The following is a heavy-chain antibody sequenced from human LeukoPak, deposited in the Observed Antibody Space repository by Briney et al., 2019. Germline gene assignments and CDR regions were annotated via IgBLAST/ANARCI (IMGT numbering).Heavy chain of an antibody. CDR3: TTDTVVVGRSFDY. CDR2: IKSKTDGGTT. Sequence: GSLRLSCAASGFTFSNAWMSWVRQAPGKGLEWVGRIKSKTDGGTTDYAAPVKGRFTISRDDSKNTLYLQMNSLKTEDTAVYYCTTDTVVVGRSFDYWGQGTLVTVSS. V-gene: IGHV3-15*01. CDR1: GFTFSNAW. J-gene: IGHJ4*02. D-gene: IGHD3-22*01.